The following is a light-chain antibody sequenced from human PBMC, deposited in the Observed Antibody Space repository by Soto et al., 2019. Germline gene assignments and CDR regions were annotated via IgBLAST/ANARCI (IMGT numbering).Light chain of an antibody. CDR1: QNVGTW. J-gene: IGKJ1*01. Sequence: DIQMTQSPSTLSASVGERVTINCLASQNVGTWLAWYQQKPGKAPNLLIYKASNLERGVPSRFSGSGSGTEFTLTISSLQPDDLATYYCQQNNRYPWTFGQGTKVEIK. V-gene: IGKV1-5*03. CDR2: KAS. CDR3: QQNNRYPWT.